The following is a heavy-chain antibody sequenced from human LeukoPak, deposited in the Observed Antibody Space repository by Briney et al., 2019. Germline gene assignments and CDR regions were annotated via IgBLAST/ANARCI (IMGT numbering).Heavy chain of an antibody. CDR3: AKDPQQGYYGSGSYYQDY. V-gene: IGHV3-23*01. J-gene: IGHJ4*02. D-gene: IGHD3-10*01. Sequence: GGSLRLSCAASGFTFSNYAMSWVRQAPGKGLEWVSAISGSGGSTYYADSVKGRFTISRDNSNNTLYLQMDSLRAEDTAVYYCAKDPQQGYYGSGSYYQDYWGQGTLVTVSS. CDR1: GFTFSNYA. CDR2: ISGSGGST.